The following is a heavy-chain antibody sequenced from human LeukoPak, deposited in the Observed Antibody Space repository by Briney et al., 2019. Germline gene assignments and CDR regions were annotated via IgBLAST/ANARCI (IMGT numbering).Heavy chain of an antibody. V-gene: IGHV3-30*02. CDR2: IRYDGSNK. J-gene: IGHJ4*02. Sequence: PGGSLRLSCAASGFTFSSYGMHWVRQAPGKGLEWVAFIRYDGSNKYYADSVKGRFTISRDNSKNTLYLQMNSLRAEDTAVYYCAKETRSFEDVIDYWGQGTLVTVSS. CDR3: AKETRSFEDVIDY. D-gene: IGHD3-10*01. CDR1: GFTFSSYG.